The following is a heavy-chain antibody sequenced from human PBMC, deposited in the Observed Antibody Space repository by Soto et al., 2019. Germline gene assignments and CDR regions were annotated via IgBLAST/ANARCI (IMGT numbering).Heavy chain of an antibody. D-gene: IGHD2-2*02. V-gene: IGHV3-30-3*01. CDR2: ISYDGSNK. CDR3: ARGPRLRVPAAISIDY. Sequence: GGSLRLSCAASGFTFSSYAMHWVRQAPGKGLEWVAVISYDGSNKYYADSVKGRFTISRDNSKNTLYLQMNSLRAEDTAVYYCARGPRLRVPAAISIDYWGQGTLVTVSS. J-gene: IGHJ4*02. CDR1: GFTFSSYA.